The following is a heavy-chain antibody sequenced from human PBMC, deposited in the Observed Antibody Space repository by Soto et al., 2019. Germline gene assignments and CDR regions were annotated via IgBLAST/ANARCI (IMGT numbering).Heavy chain of an antibody. CDR2: ISGSGGST. J-gene: IGHJ6*02. Sequence: EVQLLESGGGLVQPGGSLRLSCAASGFTFSSYAMSWVRQAPGKGLEWVSAISGSGGSTYYADSVKGRFTISRDNSKNTLYLQMNSLRAEDTAVYYCAKDRGRWELLYERYYYYGMDVWGQGTTVTVSS. CDR1: GFTFSSYA. V-gene: IGHV3-23*01. CDR3: AKDRGRWELLYERYYYYGMDV. D-gene: IGHD1-26*01.